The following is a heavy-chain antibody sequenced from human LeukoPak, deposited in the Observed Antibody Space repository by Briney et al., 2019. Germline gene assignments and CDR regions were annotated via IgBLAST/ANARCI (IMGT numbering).Heavy chain of an antibody. V-gene: IGHV3-7*03. CDR3: VRALGTGSY. D-gene: IGHD1-1*01. J-gene: IGHJ4*02. Sequence: PGGSLRLSCVASGFTFSSSWMSWVRRAPGKGLEWVANIKQDGTEEYYVDSVRGRFSISKDNAKNSLYLQMNSLRAEDTAVYYCVRALGTGSYWGQGTLVTVSS. CDR2: IKQDGTEE. CDR1: GFTFSSSW.